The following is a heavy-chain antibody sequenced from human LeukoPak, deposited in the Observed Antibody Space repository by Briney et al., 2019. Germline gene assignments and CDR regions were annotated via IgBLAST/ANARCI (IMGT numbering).Heavy chain of an antibody. V-gene: IGHV3-30*18. CDR2: ISYDGSNK. D-gene: IGHD3-10*01. CDR3: AKDLLLAFATMVRGGAFDI. CDR1: GFTFSSYG. Sequence: GRSLRLSCAASGFTFSSYGMHWVRQAPGKGLEWVAVISYDGSNKYYADSVKGRFTISRDNSKNTLYLQMNSLRAEDTAVYYCAKDLLLAFATMVRGGAFDIWGQGTMVTVSS. J-gene: IGHJ3*02.